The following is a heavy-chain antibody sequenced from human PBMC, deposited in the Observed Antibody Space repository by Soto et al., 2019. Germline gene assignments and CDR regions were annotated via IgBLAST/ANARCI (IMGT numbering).Heavy chain of an antibody. J-gene: IGHJ6*02. CDR2: IIPIFGTA. V-gene: IGHV1-69*13. D-gene: IGHD5-18*01. CDR3: ASQYVDTYTAMSLHYYYYGMDV. CDR1: GGTFSGYA. Sequence: GASVKVSCKASGGTFSGYAISWVRQAPGQGLEWMGGIIPIFGTANYAQKFQGRVTITADESTSTAYMELSSLRSEDTAVYYCASQYVDTYTAMSLHYYYYGMDVWGQGTTVTVSS.